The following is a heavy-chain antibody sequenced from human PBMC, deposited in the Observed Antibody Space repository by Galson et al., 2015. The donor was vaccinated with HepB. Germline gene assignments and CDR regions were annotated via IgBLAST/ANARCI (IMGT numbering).Heavy chain of an antibody. D-gene: IGHD6-13*01. V-gene: IGHV3-21*01. CDR3: ARSVAAAGSFEY. J-gene: IGHJ4*02. CDR2: ISSSSSYI. Sequence: SLRLSCAASGFTFSHYTMNWVRQAPGKGLEWVSSISSSSSYIYYADSVKGRFTISRDNAKNSLYLQMHSLRAEDTAIYYCARSVAAAGSFEYWGQGTLVTVSS. CDR1: GFTFSHYT.